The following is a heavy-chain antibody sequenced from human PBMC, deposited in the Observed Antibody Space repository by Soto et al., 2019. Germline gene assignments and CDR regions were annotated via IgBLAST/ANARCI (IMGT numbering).Heavy chain of an antibody. Sequence: PSETLSLTCTVSGGSLSSGDYYWSWIRQPPGKGLEWIGYIYYSGSTYYNPSLKSRVTISVDTSKNQFSLKLSSVTAADTAVYYCARDKGPAGQEYFQHWGQGTLVTVSS. CDR2: IYYSGST. CDR3: ARDKGPAGQEYFQH. V-gene: IGHV4-30-4*01. J-gene: IGHJ1*01. D-gene: IGHD6-13*01. CDR1: GGSLSSGDYY.